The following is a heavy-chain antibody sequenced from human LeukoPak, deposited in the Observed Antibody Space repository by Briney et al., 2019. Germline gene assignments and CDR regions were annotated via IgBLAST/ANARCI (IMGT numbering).Heavy chain of an antibody. J-gene: IGHJ4*02. V-gene: IGHV5-51*01. CDR3: ARLPYGDEGGYFDY. CDR1: GYGFTNYW. CDR2: IYPGDSDT. D-gene: IGHD4-17*01. Sequence: GESLKISCKGSGYGFTNYWIGWVRQMPGKGLEWMGIIYPGDSDTRYRPSLQGQVTISADKSSSTAYLQWSSPKASDTAIYYCARLPYGDEGGYFDYWGQGTLVTVSS.